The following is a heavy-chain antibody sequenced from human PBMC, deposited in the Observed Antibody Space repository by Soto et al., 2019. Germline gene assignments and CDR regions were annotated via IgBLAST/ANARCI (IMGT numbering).Heavy chain of an antibody. D-gene: IGHD2-2*02. CDR2: ISAYNGNT. J-gene: IGHJ4*02. CDR3: ARDIPQVVPAALPFDY. V-gene: IGHV1-18*01. CDR1: GYTFTSYG. Sequence: QVQLVQSGAEVKKPGASVKVSCKASGYTFTSYGISWVRQAPGQGLEWMGWISAYNGNTNYAQKLQGRVTMTTDTATSTAYMELRSLRSDDTAVYYCARDIPQVVPAALPFDYWGQGTLVTVSS.